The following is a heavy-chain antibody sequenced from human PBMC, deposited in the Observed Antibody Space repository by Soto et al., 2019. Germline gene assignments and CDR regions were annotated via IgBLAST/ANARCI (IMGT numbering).Heavy chain of an antibody. CDR2: IYHSGST. CDR3: ARTLPNRQLFDS. CDR1: GGSISSSNW. D-gene: IGHD1-1*01. V-gene: IGHV4-4*02. J-gene: IGHJ4*02. Sequence: SETLSHTCAVSGGSISSSNWWSWVRQPPGKGLEWIGEIYHSGSTNYNPSLKSRVTISVDKSNNQFSLKLSSVTAADTAVYYCARTLPNRQLFDSWSQGTLVTVPQ.